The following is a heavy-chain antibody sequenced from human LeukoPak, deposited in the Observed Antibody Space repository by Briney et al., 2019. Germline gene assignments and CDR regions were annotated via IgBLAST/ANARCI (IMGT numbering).Heavy chain of an antibody. Sequence: GASVKVSCRASGGTFSSYAISWVRQAPGQGLEWMGGIIPIFGTANYAQKFQGRVTITTDESTSTAYMELSSLRSEDTAVYYCARDPYSSGWYWFDPWGQGTLVTVSS. CDR3: ARDPYSSGWYWFDP. D-gene: IGHD6-19*01. J-gene: IGHJ5*02. V-gene: IGHV1-69*05. CDR1: GGTFSSYA. CDR2: IIPIFGTA.